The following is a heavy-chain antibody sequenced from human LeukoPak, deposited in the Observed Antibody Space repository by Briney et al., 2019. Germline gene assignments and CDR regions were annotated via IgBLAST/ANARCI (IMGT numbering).Heavy chain of an antibody. CDR1: GFTFSSYW. V-gene: IGHV3-7*01. D-gene: IGHD1-14*01. Sequence: PGGSLRLSCAASGFTFSSYWMSWVRQAPGKGLEWVANIKQDGSEKYYVDSVKGRFTISRDNAKNSLYLQMNSLRAEDTAVYYCARDSYRGYYYYYYGMDVWGQGTTVTVSS. CDR2: IKQDGSEK. CDR3: ARDSYRGYYYYYYGMDV. J-gene: IGHJ6*02.